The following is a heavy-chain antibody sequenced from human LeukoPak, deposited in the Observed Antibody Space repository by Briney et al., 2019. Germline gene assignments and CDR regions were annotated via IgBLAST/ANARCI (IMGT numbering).Heavy chain of an antibody. CDR3: ARALITMIVVVDDAFDI. CDR2: IYSGGST. J-gene: IGHJ3*02. CDR1: GFTVSSNY. D-gene: IGHD3-22*01. V-gene: IGHV3-66*01. Sequence: GGSLRLSCAASGFTVSSNYMSWARQAPGKGLEWVSVIYSGGSTYYADSVKGRFTISRDNSKNTLYLQMNSLRAEDTAVYYCARALITMIVVVDDAFDIWGQGTMVTVSS.